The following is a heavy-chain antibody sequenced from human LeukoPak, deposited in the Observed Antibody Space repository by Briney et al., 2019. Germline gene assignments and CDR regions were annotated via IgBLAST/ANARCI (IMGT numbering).Heavy chain of an antibody. Sequence: PGGSLRLSCVASGFTFTNAWMSWVRQAPGKGLEWVGHIKSNPDGGTTDYTAPLKGRFIISRDDSKHTLYLQMNSLKTDDTAVYFCAKYDTSVNFDYWGQGTLVTVSS. D-gene: IGHD3-22*01. CDR3: AKYDTSVNFDY. J-gene: IGHJ4*02. CDR1: GFTFTNAW. CDR2: IKSNPDGGTT. V-gene: IGHV3-15*01.